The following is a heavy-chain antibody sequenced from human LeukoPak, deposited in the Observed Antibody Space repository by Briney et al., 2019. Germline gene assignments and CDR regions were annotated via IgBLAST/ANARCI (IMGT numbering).Heavy chain of an antibody. J-gene: IGHJ5*01. CDR1: GFTFSRFP. D-gene: IGHD6-13*01. Sequence: GRSLRLSCAASGFTFSRFPMHWVRQAPGKGLEWAAVISDDETNKFYADSVKGRFTISRDNSKNTLYLQMSSLRAEDTAAYFCVKGISTSWSYNCFDSWGQGALVTVSS. CDR3: VKGISTSWSYNCFDS. CDR2: ISDDETNK. V-gene: IGHV3-30-3*01.